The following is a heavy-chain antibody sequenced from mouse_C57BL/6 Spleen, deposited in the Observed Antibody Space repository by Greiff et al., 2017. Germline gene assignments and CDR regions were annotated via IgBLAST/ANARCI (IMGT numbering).Heavy chain of an antibody. CDR1: GFNIKDDY. V-gene: IGHV14-4*01. J-gene: IGHJ1*03. Sequence: VQLQQSGAELVRPGASVKLSCTASGFNIKDDYMHWVKQRPEQGLEWIGWIDPENGDTEYASKFQGKATIPADTSSNTAYLQLSSLTSEDTAVYYCTSPITTGYFDVWGTGTTVTVSS. D-gene: IGHD1-1*01. CDR3: TSPITTGYFDV. CDR2: IDPENGDT.